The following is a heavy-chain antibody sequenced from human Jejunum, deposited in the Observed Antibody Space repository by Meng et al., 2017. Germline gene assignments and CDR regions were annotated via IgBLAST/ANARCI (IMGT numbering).Heavy chain of an antibody. Sequence: EVQLLQSGGGWVQPGGSRRLSCAVSGLTFRDHAMSWVRQTPEKGLEWVSGITSNGEKTYYINSVKGRFTISRDNSQNTLYLQMNSLRVEDTAIYYCAKDVGGGTDSLFEYWGQGTLVTVSS. CDR3: AKDVGGGTDSLFEY. CDR1: GLTFRDHA. V-gene: IGHV3-23*01. CDR2: ITSNGEKT. D-gene: IGHD3-16*01. J-gene: IGHJ4*02.